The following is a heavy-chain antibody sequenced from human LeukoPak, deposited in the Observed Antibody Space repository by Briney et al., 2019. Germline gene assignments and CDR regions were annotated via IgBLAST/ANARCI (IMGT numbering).Heavy chain of an antibody. CDR3: ASPSSSSWYLYYFDC. Sequence: ASVKVSCKASGYTFTSYAMNWVRQAPGQGLEWMGWINTNTGNPTYAQGFTGRFVFSLDTSVSTAYLQISSLKAEDTAVYYCASPSSSSWYLYYFDCWGQGTLVTVSS. CDR1: GYTFTSYA. V-gene: IGHV7-4-1*02. D-gene: IGHD6-13*01. CDR2: INTNTGNP. J-gene: IGHJ4*02.